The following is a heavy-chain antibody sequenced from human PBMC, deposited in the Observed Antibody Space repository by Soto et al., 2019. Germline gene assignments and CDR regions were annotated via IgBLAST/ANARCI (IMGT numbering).Heavy chain of an antibody. V-gene: IGHV1-8*01. Sequence: ASVKVSCKASGYTFTSYDINWVRQATGQGLEWMGWVNPNSGNTGYAQKFQGRVTMTRNTSISTAYMELSSLRSEDTAVYYCARDPPGSGYFDLWGRGTLVTVSS. CDR2: VNPNSGNT. CDR3: ARDPPGSGYFDL. J-gene: IGHJ2*01. CDR1: GYTFTSYD. D-gene: IGHD3-10*01.